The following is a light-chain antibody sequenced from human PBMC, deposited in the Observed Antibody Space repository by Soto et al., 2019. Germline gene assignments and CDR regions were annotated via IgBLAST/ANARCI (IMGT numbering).Light chain of an antibody. CDR1: RSVSSSY. CDR2: GAS. J-gene: IGKJ1*01. Sequence: IVLTQSPDTLSLSPGERATLYCRASRSVSSSYLAWYQHKAGQAPRLLISGASNRATDIPDRFSGSESGTDFTLTISSLQSEDFAVYFCQQYNNWPGTFGQGTKVEIK. V-gene: IGKV3-20*01. CDR3: QQYNNWPGT.